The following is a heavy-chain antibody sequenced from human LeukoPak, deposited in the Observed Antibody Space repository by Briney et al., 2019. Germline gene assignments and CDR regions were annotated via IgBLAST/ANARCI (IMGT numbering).Heavy chain of an antibody. D-gene: IGHD3-10*01. V-gene: IGHV3-23*01. CDR1: GFTFSSYG. J-gene: IGHJ4*02. Sequence: GGSLRLSCAASGFTFSSYGMSWVRQAPGKGLEWVSAISGSGGSTYYADSVKGRFTISRDNSKNTLYLQMNNLRAEDTAVYYCARDFWGSGQGGFDYWGQGTPVTVSS. CDR2: ISGSGGST. CDR3: ARDFWGSGQGGFDY.